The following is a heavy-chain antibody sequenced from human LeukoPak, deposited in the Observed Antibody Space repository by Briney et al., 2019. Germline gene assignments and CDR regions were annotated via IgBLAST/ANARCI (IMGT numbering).Heavy chain of an antibody. V-gene: IGHV1-69*04. D-gene: IGHD6-19*01. Sequence: ASVKVSCKASGGTFSSYAISWVRQAPGQGLEWMGRIIPILGIANYAQKFQGRVTITADKSTSTAYMELSSLRSEDTAVYYCARDLGSDSSGWHYYFDYWGQGTLVTVSS. CDR1: GGTFSSYA. J-gene: IGHJ4*02. CDR3: ARDLGSDSSGWHYYFDY. CDR2: IIPILGIA.